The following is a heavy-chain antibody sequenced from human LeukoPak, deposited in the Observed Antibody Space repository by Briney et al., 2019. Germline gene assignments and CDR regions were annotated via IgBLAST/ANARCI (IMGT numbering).Heavy chain of an antibody. J-gene: IGHJ6*02. CDR1: GFTFSSYS. CDR2: ISSSSSYI. CDR3: ARDVGPAAAGTIYGMDV. Sequence: PGGSLRLSCAASGFTFSSYSMNWVRQAPGKGLEWVSSISSSSSYIYYADSVKGRFTISRDNAKNSLYLQMNSLRAEDTAVYYRARDVGPAAAGTIYGMDVWGQGTTVTVSS. V-gene: IGHV3-21*01. D-gene: IGHD6-13*01.